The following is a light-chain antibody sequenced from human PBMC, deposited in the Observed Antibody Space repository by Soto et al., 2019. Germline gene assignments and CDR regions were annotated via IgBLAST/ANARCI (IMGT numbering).Light chain of an antibody. CDR1: QSISSW. CDR3: QQYNSYPYT. J-gene: IGKJ2*01. V-gene: IGKV1-5*01. CDR2: DAS. Sequence: DIQMTQSPSTLSASVGDRVTITCRASQSISSWLSWYQQKPGKAPKLLIYDASSLESGVPSRFSGSGSGTEFTLTISSLQPDYFATYYCQQYNSYPYTFVQGTKLEIK.